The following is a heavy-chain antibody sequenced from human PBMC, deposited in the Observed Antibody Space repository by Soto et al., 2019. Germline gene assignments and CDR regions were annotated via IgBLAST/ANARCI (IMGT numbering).Heavy chain of an antibody. Sequence: SVKVSCKASGGTFSSYTISWVRQAPGQGLEWMGRIIPILGIANYAQKFQGRVTITADKSTSTAYMELSSLRSEDTAVYYCARGQRYGDYLYYCYYGMDVWGQGTTVTVSS. D-gene: IGHD4-17*01. CDR1: GGTFSSYT. CDR3: ARGQRYGDYLYYCYYGMDV. V-gene: IGHV1-69*02. CDR2: IIPILGIA. J-gene: IGHJ6*02.